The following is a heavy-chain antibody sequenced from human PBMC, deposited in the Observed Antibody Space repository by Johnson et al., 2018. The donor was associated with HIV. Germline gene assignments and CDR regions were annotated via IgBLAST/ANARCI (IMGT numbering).Heavy chain of an antibody. CDR1: GFTFSSYA. Sequence: VQLVESGGGVVQPGRSLRLSCAASGFTFSSYAMSWVRQAPGKGLEWVSAISGSGGSTYYADSVKGRFTISRDNSKNTLYLQINSLRLEDTAVYYCAKDWYRWLQPPGDAFDFWGQGTMVTVSS. D-gene: IGHD5-24*01. CDR2: ISGSGGST. V-gene: IGHV3-23*04. J-gene: IGHJ3*01. CDR3: AKDWYRWLQPPGDAFDF.